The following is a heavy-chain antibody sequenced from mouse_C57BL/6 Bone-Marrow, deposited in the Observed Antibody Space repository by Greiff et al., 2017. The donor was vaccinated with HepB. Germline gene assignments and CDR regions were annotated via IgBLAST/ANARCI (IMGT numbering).Heavy chain of an antibody. CDR1: GFTFSDFY. CDR3: ARDTTGTGYYAMDY. CDR2: SRNKANDYTT. D-gene: IGHD4-1*01. J-gene: IGHJ4*01. Sequence: EVKLMESGGGLVQSGRSLRLSCATSGFTFSDFYMEWVRQAPGKGLEWIAASRNKANDYTTEYSASVKGRFIVSRDTSQSILYLQMNALRAEDTAIYYCARDTTGTGYYAMDYWGQGTSVTVSS. V-gene: IGHV7-1*01.